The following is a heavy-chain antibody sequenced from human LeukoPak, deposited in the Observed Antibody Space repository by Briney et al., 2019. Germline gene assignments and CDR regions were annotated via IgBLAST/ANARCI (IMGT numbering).Heavy chain of an antibody. J-gene: IGHJ5*02. CDR1: GCSFTSYW. Sequence: GESLKISCKGSGCSFTSYWIGWVRQMPGKGLEWMGIIYPGDSDTRYSPSFQGQVTISADKSISTAYLQWSSLKASDTAMYYCARSDYSSGWYSWFDPWGQGTLVTVSS. CDR2: IYPGDSDT. D-gene: IGHD6-19*01. V-gene: IGHV5-51*01. CDR3: ARSDYSSGWYSWFDP.